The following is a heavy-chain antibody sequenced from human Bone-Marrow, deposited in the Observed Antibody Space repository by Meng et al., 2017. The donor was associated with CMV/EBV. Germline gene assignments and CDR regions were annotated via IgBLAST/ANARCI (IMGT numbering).Heavy chain of an antibody. CDR2: INQDGSEK. D-gene: IGHD4-23*01. CDR1: GFTFSSYW. V-gene: IGHV3-7*01. J-gene: IGHJ3*02. CDR3: ARDVDYGGNRAMGAFDI. Sequence: GESLKISCAASGFTFSSYWMSWVRQAPGKGLEWVANINQDGSEKYYVDSVKGRFTFSRDNAKNSLYLQMNSLRAEDAAVYYCARDVDYGGNRAMGAFDIWGQGTMVTFSS.